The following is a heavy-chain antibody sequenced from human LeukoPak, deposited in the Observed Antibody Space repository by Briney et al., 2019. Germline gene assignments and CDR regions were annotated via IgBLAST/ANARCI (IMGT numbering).Heavy chain of an antibody. J-gene: IGHJ4*02. CDR2: IKQDGSEK. D-gene: IGHD6-13*01. CDR3: ARFIAAAGQRAFGY. V-gene: IGHV3-7*01. Sequence: PGGSLRLSCAASGFTFRSYWMTWVRQYPGKGLEWVANIKQDGSEKYYVDSVKGRFTISRDNSKNTLYLQMNSLRAEDTAVYYCARFIAAAGQRAFGYWGQGTLVTVSS. CDR1: GFTFRSYW.